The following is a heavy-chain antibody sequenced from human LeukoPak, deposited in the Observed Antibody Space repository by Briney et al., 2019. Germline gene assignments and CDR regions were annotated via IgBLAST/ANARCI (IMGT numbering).Heavy chain of an antibody. V-gene: IGHV4-34*01. CDR3: ASLPRGYSYGPKDFDY. Sequence: GSLRLSCAASGFTFSSYAMSWIRQPPGKGLEWIGEINHSGSTNYNPSFMSRVTISVDTSKNQFSLKLSSVTAADTAVYYCASLPRGYSYGPKDFDYWGQGTLVTVSS. CDR2: INHSGST. D-gene: IGHD5-18*01. J-gene: IGHJ4*02. CDR1: GFTFSSYA.